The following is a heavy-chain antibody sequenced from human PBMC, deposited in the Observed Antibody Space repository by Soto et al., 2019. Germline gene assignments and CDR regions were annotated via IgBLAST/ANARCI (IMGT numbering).Heavy chain of an antibody. CDR2: ISNTGTT. J-gene: IGHJ2*01. CDR1: GGSISSGY. Sequence: PSETLSLTCTVSGGSISSGYWSWLRQSPGEGLEWIGHISNTGTTNYSPSLKSRVFMSVDTSKTQISLKVSSVNAADTAVYYCERVTRSCSGYESEWYFDLWGCGTLVTVS. D-gene: IGHD5-12*01. V-gene: IGHV4-59*01. CDR3: ERVTRSCSGYESEWYFDL.